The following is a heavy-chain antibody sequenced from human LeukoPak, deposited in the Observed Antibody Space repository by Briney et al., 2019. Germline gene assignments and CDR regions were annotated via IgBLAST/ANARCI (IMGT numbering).Heavy chain of an antibody. D-gene: IGHD3-22*01. CDR3: GRGRRVVTTRFSFDY. J-gene: IGHJ4*02. CDR1: GGSISSYY. CDR2: INYSGST. Sequence: SETLSLTCTVSGGSISSYYWSWIRQPPGKGLEWIGYINYSGSTNYNPYRKSRVPISVDTSKTRCFRKLSSGTAAATAVFYWGRGRRVVTTRFSFDYGGQGTLVTVSS. V-gene: IGHV4-59*12.